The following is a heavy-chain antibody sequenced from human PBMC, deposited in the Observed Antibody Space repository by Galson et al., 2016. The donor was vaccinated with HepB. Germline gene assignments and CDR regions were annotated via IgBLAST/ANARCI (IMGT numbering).Heavy chain of an antibody. V-gene: IGHV5-10-1*01. CDR2: IDPSDSYT. CDR3: ARTKVSNWYPFSLDN. Sequence: QSGAEVKKPGESLRISCRGSGYSFTTYWISWVRQMPGKGLEWMGRIDPSDSYTNYNPSFQGHVTISADMSTSTAYLQWSSLQDSDTAMYFCARTKVSNWYPFSLDNWGQGSLVIVSS. J-gene: IGHJ4*02. CDR1: GYSFTTYW. D-gene: IGHD6-13*01.